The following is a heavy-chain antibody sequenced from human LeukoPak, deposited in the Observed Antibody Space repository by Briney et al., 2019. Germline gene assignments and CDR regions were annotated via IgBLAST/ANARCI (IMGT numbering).Heavy chain of an antibody. CDR2: INPNSGGT. CDR3: AREYRERWLQFHSTHYFDY. Sequence: ASVKVSCKASGYTFTGYYMHWVRQAPGQGLEWMGWINPNSGGTNYAQKFQGRVTMTRDTSISTAYMELSRLRSDDTAVYYCAREYRERWLQFHSTHYFDYWGQGGLVIVSS. J-gene: IGHJ4*02. CDR1: GYTFTGYY. D-gene: IGHD5-24*01. V-gene: IGHV1-2*02.